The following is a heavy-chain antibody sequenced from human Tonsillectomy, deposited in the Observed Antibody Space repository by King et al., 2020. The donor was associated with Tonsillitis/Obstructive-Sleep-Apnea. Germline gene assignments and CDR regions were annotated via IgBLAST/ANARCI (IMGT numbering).Heavy chain of an antibody. CDR1: GFTFDDYA. CDR3: AKARQLVSPPDY. J-gene: IGHJ4*02. D-gene: IGHD4-23*01. Sequence: EVQLVESGGGLVQPGRSLRLSCAASGFTFDDYAMHWVRQAPGKGLEWVSGISWNSGSIGYADSVKGRFTISRDNAKNSLYPQMNSLRAEDTAFYYCAKARQLVSPPDYWGQGTLVTVSS. CDR2: ISWNSGSI. V-gene: IGHV3-9*01.